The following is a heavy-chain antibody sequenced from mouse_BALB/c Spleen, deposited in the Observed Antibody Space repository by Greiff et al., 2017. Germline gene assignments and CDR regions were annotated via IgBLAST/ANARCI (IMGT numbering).Heavy chain of an antibody. Sequence: VMLVESGPGLVAPSQSLSITCTVSGFSLTDYGVSWIRQPPGKGLEWLGVIWGGGSTYYNSALKSRLSISKDNSKSQGFLKMNSLQTDDTAMYYCAKQPYDYDGAMDYWGQGTSVTVSS. CDR1: GFSLTDYG. V-gene: IGHV2-6-5*01. CDR2: IWGGGST. CDR3: AKQPYDYDGAMDY. J-gene: IGHJ4*01. D-gene: IGHD2-4*01.